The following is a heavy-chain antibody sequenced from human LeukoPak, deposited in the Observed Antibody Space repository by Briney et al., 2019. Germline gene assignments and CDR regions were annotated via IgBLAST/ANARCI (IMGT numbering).Heavy chain of an antibody. CDR1: GFTFSSYA. CDR2: ICGSGGST. Sequence: GGSLRLSCAASGFTFSSYAMSWVRQAPGKGLELVSAICGSGGSTYYADSVKGRFTIARDNSEKTLYLQMNSLRAEATAVYYCAKSRNTGYSLFDFLGQGTLVTVSS. J-gene: IGHJ4*02. D-gene: IGHD3-9*01. CDR3: AKSRNTGYSLFDF. V-gene: IGHV3-23*01.